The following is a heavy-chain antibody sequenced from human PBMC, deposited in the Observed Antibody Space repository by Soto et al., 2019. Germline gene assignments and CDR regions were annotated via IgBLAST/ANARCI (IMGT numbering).Heavy chain of an antibody. Sequence: ESGGGVVQPGRSLRLSCAASGFTFSSYGMHWVRQAPGKGLEWVAVIWYDGSNKYYADSVKGRFTISRDNSKNTLYLQMNSLRAEDTAVYHCARDGVGATSYFDYWGQGTLVTVSS. CDR1: GFTFSSYG. V-gene: IGHV3-30*19. CDR3: ARDGVGATSYFDY. D-gene: IGHD1-26*01. J-gene: IGHJ4*02. CDR2: IWYDGSNK.